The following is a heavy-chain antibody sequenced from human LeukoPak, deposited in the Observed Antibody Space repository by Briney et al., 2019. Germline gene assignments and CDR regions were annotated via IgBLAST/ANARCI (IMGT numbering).Heavy chain of an antibody. Sequence: GESLRLSCAASGFTFTTYWMSWVRKAPGKGLEWVANIKQDGNEKYYVDSVKGRFTISRDNSNNTLYLQMNSLRAEDTAVYYCAKDQLGYYDSSGYYSTFDYWGQGTLVTVSS. J-gene: IGHJ4*02. D-gene: IGHD3-22*01. CDR2: IKQDGNEK. CDR3: AKDQLGYYDSSGYYSTFDY. CDR1: GFTFTTYW. V-gene: IGHV3-7*03.